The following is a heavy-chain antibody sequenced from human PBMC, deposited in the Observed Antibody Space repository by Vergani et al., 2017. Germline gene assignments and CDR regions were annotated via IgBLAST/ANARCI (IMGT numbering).Heavy chain of an antibody. D-gene: IGHD1-1*01. CDR1: GFTSSYYG. V-gene: IGHV3-30*03. CDR3: ATKSCGTPGCQIGYFRE. CDR2: ISYDGTHK. Sequence: QVHLVESGGGVVQPGRSLRLPCVVSGFTSSYYGMHWVRQAPGKGLEWVAVISYDGTHKYYAASVKGRFTISRDNSKSTLYLQMNILRTEDTAVYYCATKSCGTPGCQIGYFREWGQGTLVTVSS. J-gene: IGHJ1*01.